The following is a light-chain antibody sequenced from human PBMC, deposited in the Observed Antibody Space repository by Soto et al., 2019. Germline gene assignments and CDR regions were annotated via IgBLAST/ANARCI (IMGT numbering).Light chain of an antibody. CDR1: QCISRW. J-gene: IGKJ3*01. V-gene: IGKV1-12*01. Sequence: DIQMTQLPSSMSASVGDRVTITCRASQCISRWLAWYHQKPGKAPNLLIYSASTLHSGVPSRFSGSGSGTDFTLTISRLQPEDFGTYYCQQANSFPLTFGPGTKVDMK. CDR2: SAS. CDR3: QQANSFPLT.